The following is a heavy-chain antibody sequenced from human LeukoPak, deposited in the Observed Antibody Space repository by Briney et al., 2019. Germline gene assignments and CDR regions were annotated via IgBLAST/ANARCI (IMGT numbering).Heavy chain of an antibody. CDR1: GGTFSRYA. Sequence: SAVTVACKASGGTFSRYAVSRVRQAPGQGLEWMGGIIPIFGTANYAQKFQGRVTITTDESTSTAYMELSSLRSEDTAVYYCARGPPTVATGDYYMDVWGKGTTVTVSS. V-gene: IGHV1-69*05. J-gene: IGHJ6*03. D-gene: IGHD4-23*01. CDR3: ARGPPTVATGDYYMDV. CDR2: IIPIFGTA.